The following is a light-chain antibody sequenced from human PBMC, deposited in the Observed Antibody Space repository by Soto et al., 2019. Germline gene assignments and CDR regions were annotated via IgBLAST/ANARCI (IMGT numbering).Light chain of an antibody. J-gene: IGKJ2*01. V-gene: IGKV3-20*01. CDR3: QQYGGSALYT. Sequence: EIVLTQSPGTLSLSPGERATLSCRASQNISSSYLAWYQQKPGHAPRLLIHAASSRATGIPDRFSGSGSGTDFTLTISRLEPEDFAVYYCQQYGGSALYTFGQGTKLEIK. CDR1: QNISSSY. CDR2: AAS.